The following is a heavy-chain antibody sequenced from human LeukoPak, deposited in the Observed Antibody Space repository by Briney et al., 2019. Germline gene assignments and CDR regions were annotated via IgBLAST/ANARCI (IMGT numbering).Heavy chain of an antibody. CDR3: ARDAGKYDNYHQYMDV. D-gene: IGHD3-9*01. CDR2: ISSSTATI. Sequence: GGSLRLSCAVSGFTLRIYSMNWVRQAPGKGLEWISYISSSTATIYYAESVKGRFTISRDNAKDSLHLQMNSLRAEDTAVYYCARDAGKYDNYHQYMDVWGKGTTVTVSS. CDR1: GFTLRIYS. V-gene: IGHV3-48*01. J-gene: IGHJ6*03.